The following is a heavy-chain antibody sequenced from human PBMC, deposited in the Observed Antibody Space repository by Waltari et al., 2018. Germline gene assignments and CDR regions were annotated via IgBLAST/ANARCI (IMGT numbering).Heavy chain of an antibody. CDR3: ARSLHVFKAAAGMFDY. V-gene: IGHV4-39*01. D-gene: IGHD6-13*01. Sequence: QLQLQESGPGLVKPSGTLSLTCTVSDDSISSGDYYWGWIRQPPGKGLEWIGGSYYSGTTSYNPSLRSRVTMSVDTSKKQFSLKLSSVTAADTAVYYCARSLHVFKAAAGMFDYWGQGTLVTVS. CDR1: DDSISSGDYY. CDR2: SYYSGTT. J-gene: IGHJ4*02.